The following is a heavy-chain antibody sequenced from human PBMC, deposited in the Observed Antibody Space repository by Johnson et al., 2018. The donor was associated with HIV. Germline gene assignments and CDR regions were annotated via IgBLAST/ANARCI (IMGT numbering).Heavy chain of an antibody. CDR1: GFTFGDYG. CDR3: ARTGRLFDAFDI. J-gene: IGHJ3*02. CDR2: INWNGGST. D-gene: IGHD2-21*01. V-gene: IGHV3-20*04. Sequence: VQLVESGGSMVRPGGSLRLSCVASGFTFGDYGMSWVRQAPGKGLEWVSGINWNGGSTGYADSVKGRFTISRDNAKNSLYLQMNSLRTEDTALYYCARTGRLFDAFDIWGQGTMVTVSS.